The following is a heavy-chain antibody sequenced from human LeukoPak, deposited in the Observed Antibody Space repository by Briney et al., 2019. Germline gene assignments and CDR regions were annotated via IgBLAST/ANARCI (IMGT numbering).Heavy chain of an antibody. D-gene: IGHD3-22*01. CDR3: VITMIVVVT. Sequence: ASVKVSCKASGGTFSSYTISSVRQAPGQGLEWMGGIIPIFGTANYAQKFQGRVTITTDESTSTAYMELSSLRSEDTAVYYCVITMIVVVTWGQGTLVTVSS. CDR2: IIPIFGTA. J-gene: IGHJ5*02. V-gene: IGHV1-69*05. CDR1: GGTFSSYT.